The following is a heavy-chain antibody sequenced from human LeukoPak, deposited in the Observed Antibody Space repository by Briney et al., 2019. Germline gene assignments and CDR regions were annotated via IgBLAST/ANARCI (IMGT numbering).Heavy chain of an antibody. CDR3: ATRVGATTRGAFDI. J-gene: IGHJ3*02. CDR2: IYPGDSDT. V-gene: IGHV5-51*01. CDR1: GYYFTNYW. D-gene: IGHD1-26*01. Sequence: GESLKISCKGSGYYFTNYWIAWVRPMPGKGLEWMGIIYPGDSDTRYSPSFQGQVTISADKSISTAYLQWSSLKASDTAMYYYATRVGATTRGAFDIWGQGTMVTVSS.